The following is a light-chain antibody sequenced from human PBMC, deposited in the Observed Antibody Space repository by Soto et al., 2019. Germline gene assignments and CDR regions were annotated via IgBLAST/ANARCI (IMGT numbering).Light chain of an antibody. CDR2: WAS. CDR3: QQYYSTPLT. Sequence: VVTPSPDALPVTLRARATINCKSRERVLYSSNNKNSLAWYQQKPGQPPKLLIYWASTRESGVPDRFSGSGSGTDFTLTISSLQAEDVAVYYCQQYYSTPLTFGGGTKVDIK. V-gene: IGKV4-1*01. J-gene: IGKJ4*01. CDR1: ERVLYSSNNKNS.